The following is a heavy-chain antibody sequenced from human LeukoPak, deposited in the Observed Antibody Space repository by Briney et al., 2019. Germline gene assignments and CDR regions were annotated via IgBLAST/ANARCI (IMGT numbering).Heavy chain of an antibody. CDR3: ARGRSASY. D-gene: IGHD2-15*01. CDR2: INHSGYT. Sequence: PSETLSLTCAVSGGSFGDFYWSWIRQPPGKGLEWIGEINHSGYTNYYPSLKSRVTISVDTSKNQFSLRLSSVTAADTAVYYCARGRSASYWGQGTLVTVSS. V-gene: IGHV4-34*01. CDR1: GGSFGDFY. J-gene: IGHJ4*02.